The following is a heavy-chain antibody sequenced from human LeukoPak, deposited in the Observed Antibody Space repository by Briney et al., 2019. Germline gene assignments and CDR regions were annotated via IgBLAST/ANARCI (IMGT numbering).Heavy chain of an antibody. CDR3: ARLKDDSSGYYYFHYFDY. V-gene: IGHV4-59*08. Sequence: SETLSLTCTVSGGSISSYYWSWIRQPPGKGLEWIGYIYYSGSTNYNPSLKSRVPIPVDPSKNQFSLKLSSVTAADTAVYYCARLKDDSSGYYYFHYFDYWGQGTLVTVSS. CDR1: GGSISSYY. J-gene: IGHJ4*02. CDR2: IYYSGST. D-gene: IGHD3-22*01.